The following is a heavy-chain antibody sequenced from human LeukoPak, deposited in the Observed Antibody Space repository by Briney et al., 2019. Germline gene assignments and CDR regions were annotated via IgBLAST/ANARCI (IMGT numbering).Heavy chain of an antibody. J-gene: IGHJ4*02. D-gene: IGHD2-2*01. Sequence: PSASVKVSCKASGGTFSSYAISWVRQAPGQGLEWMGGIIPIFGTANYAQKFQGRVTITADESTSTAYMELSSLRSEDTAVYYCARNKGYCSSTSCYYFDYWGQGTLVTVSS. CDR3: ARNKGYCSSTSCYYFDY. CDR1: GGTFSSYA. V-gene: IGHV1-69*13. CDR2: IIPIFGTA.